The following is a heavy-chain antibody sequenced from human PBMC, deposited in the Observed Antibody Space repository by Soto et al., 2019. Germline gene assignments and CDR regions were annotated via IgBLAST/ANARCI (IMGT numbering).Heavy chain of an antibody. CDR1: GFTFYTYE. D-gene: IGHD3-10*01. CDR3: ATRSGGGGAFDF. Sequence: GGSLRLSCAASGFTFYTYEMNWVRQAPGKGLEWVSYISSSGSTTYYADSVKGRFTISRDNAKNSLYLQMNSLRAEDTAIYYCATRSGGGGAFDFWGQGTMVTV. J-gene: IGHJ3*01. V-gene: IGHV3-48*03. CDR2: ISSSGSTT.